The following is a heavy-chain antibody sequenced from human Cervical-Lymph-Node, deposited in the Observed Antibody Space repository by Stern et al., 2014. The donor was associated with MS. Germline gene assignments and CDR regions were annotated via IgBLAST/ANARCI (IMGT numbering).Heavy chain of an antibody. Sequence: VQLVESGGGVVQPGRSLRLSCAASGFTFSRYCMHWVRQAPGKGLEWVAVIWYDGSNKYYADSVKGRFTISRDNSKNTLYLQMNSLRAEDTAVYYCARAEYYYDSSGYYYVGRDAFDIWGQGTMVTVSS. CDR1: GFTFSRYC. CDR3: ARAEYYYDSSGYYYVGRDAFDI. CDR2: IWYDGSNK. V-gene: IGHV3-33*01. J-gene: IGHJ3*02. D-gene: IGHD3-22*01.